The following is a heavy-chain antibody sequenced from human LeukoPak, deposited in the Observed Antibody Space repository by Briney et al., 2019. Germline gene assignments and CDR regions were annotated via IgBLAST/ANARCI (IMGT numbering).Heavy chain of an antibody. CDR1: GYTFTSYA. Sequence: ASVKVSCKASGYTFTSYAMNWVRQAPGQGLEWMGWINTNTGNPTYAQGFTGRFVFSLDTSVSTAYLQISSLKAEDSAVYYCAKQGPGYCSSTSCCGVDYWGQGTLVTVSS. J-gene: IGHJ4*02. D-gene: IGHD2-2*01. V-gene: IGHV7-4-1*02. CDR2: INTNTGNP. CDR3: AKQGPGYCSSTSCCGVDY.